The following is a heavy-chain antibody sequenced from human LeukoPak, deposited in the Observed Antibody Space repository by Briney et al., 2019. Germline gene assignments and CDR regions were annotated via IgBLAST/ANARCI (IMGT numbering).Heavy chain of an antibody. V-gene: IGHV1-46*01. CDR2: INPSGGST. CDR1: GYTFTRYY. D-gene: IGHD3-22*01. Sequence: GASVKVSCKASGYTFTRYYMQWVRQAPGQGLEWMGIINPSGGSTSYAQKFQGRVTMTRDTSTSTVYMELRSLRSDDTAVYYCARSNYYDSSGYDYWGQGTLVTVSS. J-gene: IGHJ4*02. CDR3: ARSNYYDSSGYDY.